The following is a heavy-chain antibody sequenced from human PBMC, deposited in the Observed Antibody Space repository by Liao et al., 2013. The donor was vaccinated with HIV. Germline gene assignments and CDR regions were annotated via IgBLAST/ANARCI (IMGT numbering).Heavy chain of an antibody. CDR1: GGSISSSSYY. D-gene: IGHD1-26*01. CDR3: ARQEGRRWELPGPFDF. CDR2: IYASGGT. V-gene: IGHV4-39*01. J-gene: IGHJ4*02. Sequence: QLQLQESGPGLVKPSETLSLTCTVSGGSISSSSYYWGWIRQPPGKGLEWIGSIYASGGTIYNPSLKSRVTMSLDTSKNQLFLTLNSVTAADTALYYCARQEGRRWELPGPFDFWGQGTLVTVSS.